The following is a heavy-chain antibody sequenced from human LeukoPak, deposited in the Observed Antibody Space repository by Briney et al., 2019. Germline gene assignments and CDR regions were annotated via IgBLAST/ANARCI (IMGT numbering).Heavy chain of an antibody. V-gene: IGHV3-21*01. CDR2: ISSGSSYI. CDR1: GFTFSSYS. CDR3: AGGYSYGYDYYYYMDV. D-gene: IGHD5-18*01. J-gene: IGHJ6*03. Sequence: GGSLRLSCAASGFTFSSYSMNWVRQAPGKGLEWISSISSGSSYIYYADSVKGRFTISRDNAKNSLYLQMNSLRAEDTAVYYCAGGYSYGYDYYYYMDVWGKGTTVTVSS.